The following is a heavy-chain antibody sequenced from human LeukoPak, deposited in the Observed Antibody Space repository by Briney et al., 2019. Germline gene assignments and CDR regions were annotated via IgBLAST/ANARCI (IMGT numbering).Heavy chain of an antibody. CDR3: ARGVVVITNFDY. J-gene: IGHJ4*02. V-gene: IGHV4-39*01. Sequence: SETLSLTCTVSGGSISSSSYYWGWIRQPPGKGLEWIGSIYYSGSTYYNPSLKSRVTISVDTSKNQFSLKLSSVTAADTAVYYCARGVVVITNFDYWGQGTLVTVSS. D-gene: IGHD3-22*01. CDR2: IYYSGST. CDR1: GGSISSSSYY.